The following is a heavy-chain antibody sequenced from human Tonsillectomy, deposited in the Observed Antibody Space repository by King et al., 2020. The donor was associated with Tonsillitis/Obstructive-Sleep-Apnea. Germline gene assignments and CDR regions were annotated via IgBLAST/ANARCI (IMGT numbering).Heavy chain of an antibody. Sequence: VQLVESGGGLVQPGRSLRLSCAASGFTFDDYAVHWVRQAPGKGLEWVSGISWDSNNIGYADSVKGRFTISRDNAKNSLYLQMNSLRAEDTALYYCAKAQGPFLVLSVAYRSQCFYYDMDVWGKGTTVTVSS. CDR3: AKAQGPFLVLSVAYRSQCFYYDMDV. J-gene: IGHJ6*03. CDR1: GFTFDDYA. D-gene: IGHD6-19*01. V-gene: IGHV3-9*01. CDR2: ISWDSNNI.